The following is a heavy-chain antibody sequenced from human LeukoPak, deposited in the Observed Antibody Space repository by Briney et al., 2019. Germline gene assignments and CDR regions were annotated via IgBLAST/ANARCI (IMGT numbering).Heavy chain of an antibody. V-gene: IGHV3-23*01. D-gene: IGHD6-13*01. Sequence: GGSLRLSCAASGFAFSSYAMIWVRQAPGKGLEWVSGISGNDGSTFYADSVKGRFTISRDNSKNTLYLQMNSLRAEDTAVYYCAKDPSIAAAGGAGDYWGQGTLVTVSS. CDR3: AKDPSIAAAGGAGDY. CDR2: ISGNDGST. CDR1: GFAFSSYA. J-gene: IGHJ4*02.